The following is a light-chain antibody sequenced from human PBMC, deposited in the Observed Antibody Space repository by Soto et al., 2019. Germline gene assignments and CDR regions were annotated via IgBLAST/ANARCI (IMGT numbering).Light chain of an antibody. CDR3: QQRSNWPIT. CDR2: DAS. J-gene: IGKJ5*01. Sequence: EIVLTQSPATLSLSPGESATLPCRATRSVSSYLAWYQQKPGQAPRLLIYDASSRPTDIPARFSGSGSGTDSTLTISSLEPEDFALYYCQQRSNWPITCGQGTRLEI. V-gene: IGKV3-11*01. CDR1: RSVSSY.